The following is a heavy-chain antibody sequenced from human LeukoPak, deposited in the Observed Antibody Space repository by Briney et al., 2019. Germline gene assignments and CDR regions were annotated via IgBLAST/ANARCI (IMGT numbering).Heavy chain of an antibody. CDR3: ARRRLRYFDWLEGDYYYYYMDV. V-gene: IGHV4-34*01. J-gene: IGHJ6*03. CDR1: GGSFSGYY. CDR2: TNHSGST. Sequence: SETLSLTCAVYGGSFSGYYWSWIRQPPGKGLEWIGETNHSGSTNYNPSLKSRVTISVDTSKNQFSLKLSSVTAADTAVYYCARRRLRYFDWLEGDYYYYYMDVWGKGTTVTISS. D-gene: IGHD3-9*01.